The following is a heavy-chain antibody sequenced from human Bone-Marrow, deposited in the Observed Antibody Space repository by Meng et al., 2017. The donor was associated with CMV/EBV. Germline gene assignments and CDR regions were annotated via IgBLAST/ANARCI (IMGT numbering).Heavy chain of an antibody. CDR1: GGTFSSYT. D-gene: IGHD3-3*01. CDR2: IIPILGIA. Sequence: SVKVSCKASGGTFSSYTINWVRQAPGQGLEWMGRIIPILGIANYAQKFQGRVTITADTSTSTAYMELNSLRSEDTAVYYCARDQGYDFWSRYPNWFDPWGQGTLVTVSS. CDR3: ARDQGYDFWSRYPNWFDP. J-gene: IGHJ5*02. V-gene: IGHV1-69*04.